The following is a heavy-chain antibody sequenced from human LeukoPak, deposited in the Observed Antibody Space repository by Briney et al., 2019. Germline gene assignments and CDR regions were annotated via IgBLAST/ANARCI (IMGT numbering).Heavy chain of an antibody. CDR1: GFTFSSYS. Sequence: PGGSLRLSCAASGFTFSSYSMNWVRQAPGKGLEWVSSISSSSSYIYYADSVKGRFTISRDNAKNSLYLQMNSLRAEDTAVYYCARWASSGYYGLDYWGQGTLVTVSS. V-gene: IGHV3-21*01. J-gene: IGHJ4*02. CDR3: ARWASSGYYGLDY. D-gene: IGHD3-22*01. CDR2: ISSSSSYI.